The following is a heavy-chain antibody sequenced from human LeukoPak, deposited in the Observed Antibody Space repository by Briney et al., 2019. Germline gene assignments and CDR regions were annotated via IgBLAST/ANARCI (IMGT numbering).Heavy chain of an antibody. Sequence: KPSETLSLTCTVSGGSISSYYWSWIRQPPGKGLEWIGYIYYSGSTNYNPSLKSRVTISVDTSKNQFSLKLSSVTAADTAVYYCARAAVTGEYYFDYWGQGTLVTVSS. CDR3: ARAAVTGEYYFDY. D-gene: IGHD7-27*01. V-gene: IGHV4-59*01. CDR1: GGSISSYY. CDR2: IYYSGST. J-gene: IGHJ4*02.